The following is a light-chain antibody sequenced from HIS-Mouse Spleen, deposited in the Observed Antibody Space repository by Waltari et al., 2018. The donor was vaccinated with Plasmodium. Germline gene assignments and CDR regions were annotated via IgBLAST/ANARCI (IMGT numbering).Light chain of an antibody. CDR3: QQYNNWSFT. Sequence: EIVMTLSPATLSVSPGERAPLSCRASQRISSNLAWSQQKPGQAPRLLSYGASTRATGIPARFSGSGSGTEVTLTISSLQSEDFAVYYCQQYNNWSFTFGPGTKVDIK. V-gene: IGKV3-15*01. J-gene: IGKJ3*01. CDR2: GAS. CDR1: QRISSN.